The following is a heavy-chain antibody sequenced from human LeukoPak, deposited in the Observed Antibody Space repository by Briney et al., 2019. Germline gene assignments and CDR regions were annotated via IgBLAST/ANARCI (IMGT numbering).Heavy chain of an antibody. CDR2: IDPSDSYT. D-gene: IGHD4-17*01. V-gene: IGHV5-10-1*01. CDR1: GXSFTSYW. Sequence: HGESLKISFKGSGXSFTSYWISWVRQMPGKGLEWMGRIDPSDSYTNYSPSFQGHVTISADKSISTAYLQWSSLEASDTAIYYCARRYGDYAYYFDYWGQGTLVTVSS. J-gene: IGHJ4*02. CDR3: ARRYGDYAYYFDY.